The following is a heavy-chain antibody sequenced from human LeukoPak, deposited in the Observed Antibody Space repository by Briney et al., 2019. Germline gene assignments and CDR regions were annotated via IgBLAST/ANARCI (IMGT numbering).Heavy chain of an antibody. Sequence: PSETLSLTCSVSGGSISLWQWNWIRQVAGKGLEWIGRLHTSGGPKYNPSLKSRVTMSLDTSKNQFSLRLNSVTAADTAVYYCARLHHDYGSGTYGGAYNYYMDVWGKGTTVTVSS. CDR3: ARLHHDYGSGTYGGAYNYYMDV. D-gene: IGHD3-10*01. CDR1: GGSISLWQ. J-gene: IGHJ6*03. CDR2: LHTSGGP. V-gene: IGHV4-4*07.